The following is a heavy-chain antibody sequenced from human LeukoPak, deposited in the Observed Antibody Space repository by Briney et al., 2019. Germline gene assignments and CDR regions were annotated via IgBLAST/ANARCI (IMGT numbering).Heavy chain of an antibody. Sequence: ASVKVSCKASGYTFTGYYMHWVRQAPGQGLEWMGWMNPNSGGTNYAQKFQGRVTMTRDTSISTAFMELSSLRSDDTAVYYCSRAPDRGYWGQGTLVTVSS. CDR1: GYTFTGYY. D-gene: IGHD7-27*01. CDR2: MNPNSGGT. CDR3: SRAPDRGY. J-gene: IGHJ4*02. V-gene: IGHV1-2*02.